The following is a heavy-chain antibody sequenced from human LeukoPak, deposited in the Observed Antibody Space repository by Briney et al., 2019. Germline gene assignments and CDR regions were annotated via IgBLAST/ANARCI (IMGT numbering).Heavy chain of an antibody. CDR1: GGTFSSYA. D-gene: IGHD2-8*01. CDR3: ARVQGLSDWFDP. CDR2: IIPIFGTA. J-gene: IGHJ5*02. Sequence: ASVKVSCKASGGTFSSYAISWVRQAPGQGLEWMGGIIPIFGTANYAQKFQGRVTITTDESTSTAYMELSSLRSEDTAVYYCARVQGLSDWFDPWGQGTLVTVSS. V-gene: IGHV1-69*05.